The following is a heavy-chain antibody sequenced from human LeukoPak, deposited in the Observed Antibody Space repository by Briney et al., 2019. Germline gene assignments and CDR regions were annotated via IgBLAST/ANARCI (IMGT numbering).Heavy chain of an antibody. J-gene: IGHJ4*02. D-gene: IGHD1-14*01. CDR2: IYYSGST. Sequence: SETLSLTCTVSGGSISSSSYYWGWIRQPPGKGLEWIGSIYYSGSTYYNPSLKSRVTISVDTSKNQFSLKLSSVTAADTAVYYCAPLGTPVDYWGQGTLVTVSS. CDR3: APLGTPVDY. CDR1: GGSISSSSYY. V-gene: IGHV4-39*01.